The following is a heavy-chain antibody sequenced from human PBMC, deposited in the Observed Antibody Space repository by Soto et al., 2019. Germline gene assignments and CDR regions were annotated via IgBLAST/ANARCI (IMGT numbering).Heavy chain of an antibody. CDR3: ATGLAVAGRHYYYYGMDV. D-gene: IGHD6-19*01. Sequence: ASVKVSGKGSGYTLSELSMHWVLQAPGKGLEWIGGIDPEDGETIYPQKFQGRVTMTEDTSTDTAYMALSSLRSEDTAVYYCATGLAVAGRHYYYYGMDVWVQ. V-gene: IGHV1-24*01. CDR2: IDPEDGET. CDR1: GYTLSELS. J-gene: IGHJ6*02.